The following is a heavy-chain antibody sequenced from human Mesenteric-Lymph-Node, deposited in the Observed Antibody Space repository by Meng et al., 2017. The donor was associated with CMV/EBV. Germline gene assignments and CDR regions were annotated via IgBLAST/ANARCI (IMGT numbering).Heavy chain of an antibody. CDR2: INAGNGHT. Sequence: SCTASGYTFPSYAMHWVRQAPGQRLEWMGWINAGNGHTKYSQKFQGRVTITRDTSASTAYMELSSLRSEDTAVYYCARMDSGWYGDYWGQGTLVTVSS. CDR1: GYTFPSYA. CDR3: ARMDSGWYGDY. V-gene: IGHV1-3*01. D-gene: IGHD6-19*01. J-gene: IGHJ4*02.